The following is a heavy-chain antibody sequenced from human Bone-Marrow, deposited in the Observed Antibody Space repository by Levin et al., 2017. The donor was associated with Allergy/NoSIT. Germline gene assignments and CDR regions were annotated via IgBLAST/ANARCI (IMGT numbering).Heavy chain of an antibody. CDR3: ASPKGLRGGVNWFDP. D-gene: IGHD3-10*01. V-gene: IGHV1-69*01. Sequence: KISCKASGGTFSSYAISWVRQAPGQGLEWMGGIIPIFGTANYAQKFQGRVTITADESTSTAYMELSSLRSEDTAVYYCASPKGLRGGVNWFDPWGQGTLVTVSS. J-gene: IGHJ5*02. CDR1: GGTFSSYA. CDR2: IIPIFGTA.